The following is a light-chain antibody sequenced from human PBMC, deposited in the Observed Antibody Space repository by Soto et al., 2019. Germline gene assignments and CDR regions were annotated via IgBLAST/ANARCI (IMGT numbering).Light chain of an antibody. V-gene: IGKV3-15*01. CDR2: GAS. J-gene: IGKJ5*01. CDR3: QQYNNWPLT. Sequence: VMKKSPATLSVSQGERATLSCRAGQGVSSNLAWYQQKPGQAPRLLIYGASSRATGIPVRFSGSGSGTEFTLTISSLQSEDFAVYYCQQYNNWPLTFGQGTRLE. CDR1: QGVSSN.